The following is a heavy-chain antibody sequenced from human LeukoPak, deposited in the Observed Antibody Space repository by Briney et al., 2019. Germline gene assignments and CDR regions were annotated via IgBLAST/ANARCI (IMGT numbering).Heavy chain of an antibody. CDR3: ARPYSSGWYGDFDY. CDR2: ISYDGSEK. Sequence: GGSLRLSCVASGFTFSSYAMHWVRQAPGKGLEWEAVISYDGSEKYYADSVKGRFTISRDNSKSTLYLQMNSLRAEDTAVYYCARPYSSGWYGDFDYWGQGTLVTVSS. CDR1: GFTFSSYA. D-gene: IGHD6-19*01. V-gene: IGHV3-30-3*01. J-gene: IGHJ4*02.